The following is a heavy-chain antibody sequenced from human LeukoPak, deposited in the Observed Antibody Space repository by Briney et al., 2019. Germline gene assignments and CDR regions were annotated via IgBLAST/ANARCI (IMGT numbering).Heavy chain of an antibody. Sequence: ASAKVSCKASGYTFTSNYMDWVRQTPGQGLEWMGVINPSDGSTTYAQKFQGRVTLTRDTSTTTVHMELSSLTSEDTAVYYCAKEAGAFDYWGQGTLVTVSS. V-gene: IGHV1-46*01. J-gene: IGHJ4*02. CDR2: INPSDGST. CDR1: GYTFTSNY. CDR3: AKEAGAFDY. D-gene: IGHD1-26*01.